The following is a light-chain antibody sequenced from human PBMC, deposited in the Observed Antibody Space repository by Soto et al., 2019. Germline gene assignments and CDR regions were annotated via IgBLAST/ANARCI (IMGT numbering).Light chain of an antibody. Sequence: SYELTQPPSVSVSPGQTARITCSGDKLGDKYVSWYQQKTGQSPVLVIYQDLKRPTGIPERISGSNSGNTATLTISGTQTMDEADYYCQAWDSSIVVFGGGTKLTVL. J-gene: IGLJ2*01. V-gene: IGLV3-1*01. CDR2: QDL. CDR3: QAWDSSIVV. CDR1: KLGDKY.